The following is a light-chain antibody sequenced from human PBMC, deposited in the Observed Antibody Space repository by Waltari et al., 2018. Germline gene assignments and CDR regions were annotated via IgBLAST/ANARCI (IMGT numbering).Light chain of an antibody. Sequence: QSVLTQPPSASGTPGQRVTISCSGRRSNIGSNYVYWYHQLPGTAPKLLIYKNNQRPSGVPDRFSGSKSGTSASLAISGLRSEDEADYYCATWDDSLNGVVFGGGTKLTVL. V-gene: IGLV1-47*01. CDR1: RSNIGSNY. CDR2: KNN. CDR3: ATWDDSLNGVV. J-gene: IGLJ2*01.